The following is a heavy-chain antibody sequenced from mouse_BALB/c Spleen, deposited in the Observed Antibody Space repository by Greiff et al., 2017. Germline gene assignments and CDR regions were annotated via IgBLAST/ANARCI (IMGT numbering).Heavy chain of an antibody. CDR2: IRNKANGYTT. CDR1: GFTFTDYY. CDR3: ARGKGYYGSSFAY. J-gene: IGHJ3*01. D-gene: IGHD1-1*01. V-gene: IGHV7-3*02. Sequence: EVKLEESGGGLVQPGGSLRLSCATSGFTFTDYYMSWVRQPPGKALEWLGFIRNKANGYTTEYSASVKGRFTISRDNSQSILYLQMNTLRAEDSATYYCARGKGYYGSSFAYWGQGTLVTVSA.